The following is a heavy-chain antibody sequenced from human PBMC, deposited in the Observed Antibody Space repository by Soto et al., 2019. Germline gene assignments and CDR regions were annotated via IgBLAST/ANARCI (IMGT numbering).Heavy chain of an antibody. D-gene: IGHD6-13*01. CDR2: IYPGDSDT. CDR3: ARAAVAAAGTYYYYGMDV. V-gene: IGHV5-51*01. J-gene: IGHJ6*02. CDR1: GYSFTSYW. Sequence: LGESLKISCKGSGYSFTSYWIGWVRQMPGKGLEWMGIIYPGDSDTRYSPSFQGQVTISADKSISTAYLQWSSLKASDTAMYYCARAAVAAAGTYYYYGMDVWGQGTTVTVSS.